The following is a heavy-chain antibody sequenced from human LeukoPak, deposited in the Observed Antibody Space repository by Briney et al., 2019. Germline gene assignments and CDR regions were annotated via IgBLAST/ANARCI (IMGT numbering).Heavy chain of an antibody. V-gene: IGHV3-11*01. CDR2: ITSGGAST. D-gene: IGHD3-16*01. CDR3: TRQRRGTYYAFDS. Sequence: GGSLRLSCDASGFTISDYYMSWVRQSPGKGLEWISYITSGGASTNYADSVRGRFTISRDKAKNSVALQLNSLRAEDTAVYYCTRQRRGTYYAFDSWGQGTLVTVSS. J-gene: IGHJ4*02. CDR1: GFTISDYY.